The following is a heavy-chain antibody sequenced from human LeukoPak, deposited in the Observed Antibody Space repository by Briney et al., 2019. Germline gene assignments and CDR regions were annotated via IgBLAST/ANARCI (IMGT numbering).Heavy chain of an antibody. Sequence: PSETLSLTCAVYGYSLTNHYWIWIRQPPGKGLEWIGEINHSGSTNYNPSLKSRVTISVDTSKNQIFLKLSSVTAADTAVYYCARGPAAVHPWGQGTLVTVSS. CDR1: GYSLTNHY. CDR2: INHSGST. D-gene: IGHD6-13*01. J-gene: IGHJ5*02. V-gene: IGHV4-34*01. CDR3: ARGPAAVHP.